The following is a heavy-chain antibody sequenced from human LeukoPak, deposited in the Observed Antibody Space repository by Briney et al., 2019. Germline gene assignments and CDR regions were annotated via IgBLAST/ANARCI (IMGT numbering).Heavy chain of an antibody. Sequence: ASVKVSCKASGYTFTGYYMHWVRQAPGQGLEWMGWINPNSGGTNYAQKFQGRVTMTRDTSISTAYMELSRLRSDDTAVYYCASPITIFGVVNPLDYWGQGTLVTVSS. CDR2: INPNSGGT. J-gene: IGHJ4*02. CDR3: ASPITIFGVVNPLDY. V-gene: IGHV1-2*02. CDR1: GYTFTGYY. D-gene: IGHD3-3*01.